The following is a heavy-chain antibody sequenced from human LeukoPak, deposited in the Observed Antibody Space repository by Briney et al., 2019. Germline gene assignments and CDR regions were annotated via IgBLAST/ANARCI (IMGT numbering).Heavy chain of an antibody. D-gene: IGHD6-19*01. CDR2: IIPILGIA. CDR3: ARDPLRSGWFGVPDY. Sequence: ASVKVSCKASGGTFSSYTISWVRQAPGQGLEWMGRIIPILGIANYAQKFQGRVTITADKSTSTAYMELSSLRSDDTAVYYCARDPLRSGWFGVPDYWGQGTLVTVSS. CDR1: GGTFSSYT. J-gene: IGHJ4*02. V-gene: IGHV1-69*04.